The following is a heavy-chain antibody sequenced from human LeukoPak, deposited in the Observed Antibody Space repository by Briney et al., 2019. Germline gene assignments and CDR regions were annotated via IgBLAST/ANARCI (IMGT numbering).Heavy chain of an antibody. J-gene: IGHJ3*02. Sequence: ETLSLTCAVSGASISSSNYYWGWVRQSPGKGLVWVSRINSDGSSTSYADSVKGRFTISRDNAKNTLYLQMNSLRAEDTAVYYCARDYAFDIWGQGTMVTVSS. CDR2: INSDGSST. CDR1: GASISSSNYY. V-gene: IGHV3-74*01. CDR3: ARDYAFDI.